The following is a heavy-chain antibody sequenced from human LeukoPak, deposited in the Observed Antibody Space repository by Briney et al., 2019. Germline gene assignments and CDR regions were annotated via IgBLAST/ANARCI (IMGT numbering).Heavy chain of an antibody. CDR3: AGGTIVVVPAASFGD. J-gene: IGHJ4*02. V-gene: IGHV4-39*07. CDR1: GGPISSSSYY. D-gene: IGHD2-2*01. CDR2: IYYSGST. Sequence: PSETLSLTCTVSGGPISSSSYYWGWIRQPPGKGLEWIGSIYYSGSTYYNPSLKSRVTISVDTSKNQFSLKLSSVTAADTAVYYCAGGTIVVVPAASFGDWGQGTLVTVSS.